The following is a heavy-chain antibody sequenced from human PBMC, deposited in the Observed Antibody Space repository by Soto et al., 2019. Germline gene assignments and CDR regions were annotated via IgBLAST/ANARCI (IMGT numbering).Heavy chain of an antibody. J-gene: IGHJ4*02. CDR2: ISGSGDTT. Sequence: GGSLRLSCVASEFTFCSYAMSWVRQAPGKGMEWVASISGSGDTTYYADSVRGRFTVSRDNSKNTLYLQMNSLKAEDAAVYSCAKDSVGTIADYFDYWGLGTLVTVSS. D-gene: IGHD1-7*01. CDR3: AKDSVGTIADYFDY. V-gene: IGHV3-23*01. CDR1: EFTFCSYA.